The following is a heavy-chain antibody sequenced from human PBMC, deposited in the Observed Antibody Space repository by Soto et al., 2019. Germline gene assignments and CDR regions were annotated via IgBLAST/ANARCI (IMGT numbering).Heavy chain of an antibody. J-gene: IGHJ5*02. CDR2: ISGYNGDI. V-gene: IGHV1-18*01. CDR1: GYTFTTYG. Sequence: QAQMVQSGAEVKKPGASVKVSCRTSGYTFTTYGVSWVRQAPGQFLEWMGWISGYNGDITYAERLQGRLTMTTDTSTITAYMELRSLRPEDTAVYYCARDVGLLRLCSPTACDLAAWGKGTLVTVSA. CDR3: ARDVGLLRLCSPTACDLAA. D-gene: IGHD2-21*01.